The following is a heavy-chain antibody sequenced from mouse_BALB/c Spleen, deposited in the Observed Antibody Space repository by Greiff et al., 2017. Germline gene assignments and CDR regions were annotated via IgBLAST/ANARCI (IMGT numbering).Heavy chain of an antibody. CDR2: ISSGGSYT. Sequence: EVMLVESGGDLVKPGGSLKLSCAASGFTFSSYGMSWVRQTPDKRLEWVATISSGGSYTYYPDSVKGRFTISRDNAKNTLYLQMSSLKSEDTAMYYCARGYGRAWFAYWGQGTLVTVSA. CDR1: GFTFSSYG. CDR3: ARGYGRAWFAY. J-gene: IGHJ3*01. D-gene: IGHD2-14*01. V-gene: IGHV5-6*01.